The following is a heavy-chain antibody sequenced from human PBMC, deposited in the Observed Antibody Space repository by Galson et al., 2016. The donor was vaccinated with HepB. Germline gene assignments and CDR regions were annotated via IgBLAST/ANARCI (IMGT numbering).Heavy chain of an antibody. V-gene: IGHV3-7*01. Sequence: SLRLSCAASGFTLSTYWMTWVRQAPGKGLEWVANIKEDGSVENYEDSVRGRFTISRDNANSSLYLQLYSLSADDSAGYYCARHGNLRVGAALTDPLDVWGQGTVVTVSS. D-gene: IGHD2-15*01. CDR1: GFTLSTYW. CDR3: ARHGNLRVGAALTDPLDV. J-gene: IGHJ3*01. CDR2: IKEDGSVE.